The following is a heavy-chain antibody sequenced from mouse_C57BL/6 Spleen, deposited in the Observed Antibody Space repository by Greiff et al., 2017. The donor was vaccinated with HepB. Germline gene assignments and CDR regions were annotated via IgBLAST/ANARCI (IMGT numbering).Heavy chain of an antibody. CDR3: ARGYDYDPWFAC. D-gene: IGHD2-4*01. J-gene: IGHJ3*01. V-gene: IGHV1-69*01. Sequence: QVQLQQPGAELVMPGASVKLSCKASGYTFTSYWMHWVKQRPGQGLEWIGEIDPSDSYTNYNQKFKGKSTLTVDKSSSTAYMQLSSLTSEDSAVYYCARGYDYDPWFACWGQGTLVTVSA. CDR2: IDPSDSYT. CDR1: GYTFTSYW.